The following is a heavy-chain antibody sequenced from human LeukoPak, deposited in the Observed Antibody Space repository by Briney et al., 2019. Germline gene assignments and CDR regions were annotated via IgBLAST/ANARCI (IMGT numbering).Heavy chain of an antibody. V-gene: IGHV5-51*01. Sequence: GESLKTSCKGSGYSFTSYWIGWVRQMPGKGLEWMGIIYIGDSDNRYSRSFQGQVTIPADKSISTAYLQWSSLKASDAVMYCCARRRDGYNPLDYWGQGTLVTVSS. CDR2: IYIGDSDN. CDR3: ARRRDGYNPLDY. CDR1: GYSFTSYW. D-gene: IGHD5-24*01. J-gene: IGHJ4*02.